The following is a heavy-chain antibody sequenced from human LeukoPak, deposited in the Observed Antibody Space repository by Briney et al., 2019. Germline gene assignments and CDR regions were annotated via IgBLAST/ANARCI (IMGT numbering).Heavy chain of an antibody. Sequence: ASVKVSCKASGYTFTSYYMHWVRQAPGQGLEWMGIINPSGGSTSYAQKFQGRVTTTRDTSTSTVYMELSSLRSEDTAVYYCARGPSEYSSSSDTLDVWGQGTMVTVSS. J-gene: IGHJ3*01. CDR2: INPSGGST. CDR3: ARGPSEYSSSSDTLDV. CDR1: GYTFTSYY. V-gene: IGHV1-46*01. D-gene: IGHD6-6*01.